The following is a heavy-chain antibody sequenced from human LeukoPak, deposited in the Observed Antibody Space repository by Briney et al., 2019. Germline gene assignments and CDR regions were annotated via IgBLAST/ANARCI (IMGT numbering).Heavy chain of an antibody. Sequence: GGSLRLSCAASAFTFSSYGMHWVLQAPGKGLEWVAVISYDGSNKYYADSVKGRFTISRDNSKNTLYLQMNSLRAEDTAVYYCARTSTVVTQFDYWGQGTLVTVSS. CDR1: AFTFSSYG. V-gene: IGHV3-30*03. CDR3: ARTSTVVTQFDY. D-gene: IGHD4-23*01. J-gene: IGHJ4*02. CDR2: ISYDGSNK.